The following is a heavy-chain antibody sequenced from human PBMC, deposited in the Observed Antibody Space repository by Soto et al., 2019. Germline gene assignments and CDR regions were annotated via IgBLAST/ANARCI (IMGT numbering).Heavy chain of an antibody. CDR2: ISSNGGST. CDR1: GFTFSSYA. D-gene: IGHD3-10*01. J-gene: IGHJ4*02. Sequence: EVQLVESGGGLVQPGGSLRLSCAASGFTFSSYAMHWVRQAPGKGLEYVSAISSNGGSTYYANSVKGRFTISRDNSKNTLYLQMGSLRAEDMAVYYCATSGDSYYFDYWGQGTLVTVSS. V-gene: IGHV3-64*01. CDR3: ATSGDSYYFDY.